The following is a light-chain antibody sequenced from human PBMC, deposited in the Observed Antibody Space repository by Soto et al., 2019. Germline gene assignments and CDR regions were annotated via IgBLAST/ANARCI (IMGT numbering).Light chain of an antibody. CDR3: QQRSNWPST. Sequence: EIVLTQSPATLSLSPGERATLSCRASQSVSGYLAWYQQKPGQAPRLLMYDASNRATGIPARFSGSGSGTDFTPTISSLEAEDFAVYYCQQRSNWPSTFGGGTKVEIK. CDR1: QSVSGY. V-gene: IGKV3-11*01. J-gene: IGKJ4*01. CDR2: DAS.